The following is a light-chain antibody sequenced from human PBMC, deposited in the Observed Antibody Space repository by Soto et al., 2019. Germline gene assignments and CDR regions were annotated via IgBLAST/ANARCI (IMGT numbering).Light chain of an antibody. J-gene: IGLJ2*01. CDR2: SNN. V-gene: IGLV1-44*01. CDR1: SSNIGSNT. Sequence: QSVLTQPPSASGTPGQRVTISCFGSSSNIGSNTVNWYQQLPGTAPKLLIYSNNQRPSGVPDRFSGSKSGTSASLAISGLQSEDEADYYCAAWDDSLNVVFGGGTQLTVL. CDR3: AAWDDSLNVV.